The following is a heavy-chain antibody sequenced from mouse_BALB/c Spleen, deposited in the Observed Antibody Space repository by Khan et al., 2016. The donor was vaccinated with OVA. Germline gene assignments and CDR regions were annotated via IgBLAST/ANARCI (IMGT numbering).Heavy chain of an antibody. CDR3: ARRGLRWDFDY. V-gene: IGHV1-7*01. J-gene: IGHJ2*01. CDR2: INPSTGYT. D-gene: IGHD1-1*01. Sequence: QVQLNQSGAELAKPGASVKMSCKASGYTFINYWILWVKQRPGQGLEWIGYINPSTGYTEYNQNFKNKATLTADKSSSTAYMQLSSLTSEDSAVYYCARRGLRWDFDYWGKGTTLTVSS. CDR1: GYTFINYW.